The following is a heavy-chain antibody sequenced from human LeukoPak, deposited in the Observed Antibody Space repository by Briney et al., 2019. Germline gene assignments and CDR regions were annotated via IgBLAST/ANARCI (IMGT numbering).Heavy chain of an antibody. Sequence: GGSLRLSCAASGFTVSNTWMNWVRQAPGKGLEWVGRIKSKTDGGTTDYAAPVKGRFTISRDDSKNTLFLQMDGLQTDDTAVYHCTTFPWFEGLWGQGTMVTVSS. CDR2: IKSKTDGGTT. CDR1: GFTVSNTW. CDR3: TTFPWFEGL. D-gene: IGHD3-10*01. J-gene: IGHJ4*02. V-gene: IGHV3-15*01.